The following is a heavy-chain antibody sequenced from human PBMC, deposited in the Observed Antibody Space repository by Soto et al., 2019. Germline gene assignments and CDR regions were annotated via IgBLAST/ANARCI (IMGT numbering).Heavy chain of an antibody. V-gene: IGHV4-34*01. J-gene: IGHJ6*03. CDR3: ARVAKRLHIAAAGTGGLSYMDV. D-gene: IGHD6-13*01. CDR1: GGSFSGYY. CDR2: INHSGST. Sequence: SETLSLTCAVYGGSFSGYYWSWIRQPPGKGLEWIGEINHSGSTNYNPSLKSRVTISVDTSKNQFSLKLSSVTAADTAVYYCARVAKRLHIAAAGTGGLSYMDVWGKGTTVTVSS.